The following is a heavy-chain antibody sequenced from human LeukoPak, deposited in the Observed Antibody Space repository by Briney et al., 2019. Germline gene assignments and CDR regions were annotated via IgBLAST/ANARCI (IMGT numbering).Heavy chain of an antibody. V-gene: IGHV4-34*01. D-gene: IGHD7-27*01. Sequence: PSETLSLTCAVYGGSFSGYYWSWIRQPPGKGLEWIGEINHSGSTTCNPSLKSRVTISVDTSKNQFSLKLSSVTAADTAVYYCASSLTGNAFDIWGQGTMVTVSS. J-gene: IGHJ3*02. CDR2: INHSGST. CDR3: ASSLTGNAFDI. CDR1: GGSFSGYY.